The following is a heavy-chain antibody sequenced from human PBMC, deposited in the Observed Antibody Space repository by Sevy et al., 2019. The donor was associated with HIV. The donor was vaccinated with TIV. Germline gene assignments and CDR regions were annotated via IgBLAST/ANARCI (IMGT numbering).Heavy chain of an antibody. Sequence: SETLSLTFTVSGDSFSSYFWAWIRQPAGKGLEWIGRINTSGSTNYNPPLKSRVTMSVDTSKSQFSLKVTSLTAAETAIYFCARSNWVTATNGFSKSYYFDYWGQGSLVTVSS. V-gene: IGHV4-4*07. CDR2: INTSGST. J-gene: IGHJ4*02. CDR1: GDSFSSYF. CDR3: ARSNWVTATNGFSKSYYFDY. D-gene: IGHD7-27*01.